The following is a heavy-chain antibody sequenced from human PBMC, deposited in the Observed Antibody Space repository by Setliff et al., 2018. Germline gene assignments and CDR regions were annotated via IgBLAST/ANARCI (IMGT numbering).Heavy chain of an antibody. J-gene: IGHJ4*02. D-gene: IGHD3-22*01. CDR1: GYSISSGYY. V-gene: IGHV4-38-2*01. CDR3: ARGRDYYDSSGYTDY. CDR2: IYHSGST. Sequence: SETLSLTCAVSGYSISSGYYWGWIRQPPGKGLEWIGSIYHSGSTYYNPSLKSRVTMSVDTSKNQFSLKLSSVTAADTAVYYCARGRDYYDSSGYTDYWGQGTLVTVSS.